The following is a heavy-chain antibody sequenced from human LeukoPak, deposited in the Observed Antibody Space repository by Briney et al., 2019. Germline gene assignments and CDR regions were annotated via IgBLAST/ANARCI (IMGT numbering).Heavy chain of an antibody. Sequence: PSETLSLTCTVSGGSISSYYWSWIRQPAGKGLEWIGRIYTSGSTNYNPSLKSRVTMSVETSKNQFSLKLSSVTAADTAVYYCARDRGQQWLWWFDPWGQGTLVTVSS. CDR1: GGSISSYY. J-gene: IGHJ5*02. CDR2: IYTSGST. D-gene: IGHD6-19*01. CDR3: ARDRGQQWLWWFDP. V-gene: IGHV4-4*07.